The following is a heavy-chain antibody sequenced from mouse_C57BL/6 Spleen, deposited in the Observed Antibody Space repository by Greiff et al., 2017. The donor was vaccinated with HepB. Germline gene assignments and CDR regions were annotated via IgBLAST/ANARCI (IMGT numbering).Heavy chain of an antibody. CDR2: ISSGGSYT. D-gene: IGHD2-3*01. J-gene: IGHJ2*01. CDR1: GFTFSSYG. CDR3: SRPVDGYYFDY. V-gene: IGHV5-6*01. Sequence: EVQLVESGGDLVKPGGSLKLSCAASGFTFSSYGMSWVRQTPDKRLEWVATISSGGSYTYYPDSVKGRFTISRDNAKNTLYQQMSSRKSEDTAMYYCSRPVDGYYFDYWGQGTTLTVSS.